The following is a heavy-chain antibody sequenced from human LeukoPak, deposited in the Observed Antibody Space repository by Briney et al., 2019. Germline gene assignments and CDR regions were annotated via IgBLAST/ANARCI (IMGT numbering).Heavy chain of an antibody. Sequence: ASVTVSFKASGYTFTDYYMHWVRQAPGQGREWMGWINPNSGGTNYAQKLQGRVTMTRDTSISTAYMELSRLRSDDTAVYYCASSPSGSYLTNGGGLDYWGQGTLVTVSS. D-gene: IGHD1-26*01. CDR1: GYTFTDYY. CDR3: ASSPSGSYLTNGGGLDY. J-gene: IGHJ4*02. V-gene: IGHV1-2*02. CDR2: INPNSGGT.